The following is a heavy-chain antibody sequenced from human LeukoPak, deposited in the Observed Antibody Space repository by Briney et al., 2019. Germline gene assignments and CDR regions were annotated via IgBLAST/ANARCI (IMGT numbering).Heavy chain of an antibody. Sequence: QGRVTITTDTSTSTAYMELRSLRSDDTAVFYCARASYSTWYFDYWGQGTLVTVSS. CDR3: ARASYSTWYFDY. D-gene: IGHD6-13*01. V-gene: IGHV1-18*01. J-gene: IGHJ4*02.